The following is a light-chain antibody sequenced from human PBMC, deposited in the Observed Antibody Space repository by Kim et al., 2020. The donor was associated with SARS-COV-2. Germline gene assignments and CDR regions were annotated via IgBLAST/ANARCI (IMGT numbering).Light chain of an antibody. Sequence: ASVGDRVTITCQASQDITNFLNWYQQRPGKAPKLLMYDASILESGVPSRFSGSGYGTHFILTINDLQPEDIATYYCQHYDNFPYTFGPGTKLEIK. J-gene: IGKJ2*01. CDR1: QDITNF. CDR3: QHYDNFPYT. CDR2: DAS. V-gene: IGKV1-33*01.